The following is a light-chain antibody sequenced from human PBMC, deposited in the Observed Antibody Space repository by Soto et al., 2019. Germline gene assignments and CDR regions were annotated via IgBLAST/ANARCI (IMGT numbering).Light chain of an antibody. CDR2: DAS. V-gene: IGKV1-5*01. CDR1: QSVSNW. CDR3: QHYNSYSEA. Sequence: IQMTKSPSTLSAYVGDRVTITCRASQSVSNWLAWYQQKRGKAPELLIYDASSLKSGVPSRFSGSGSGTEFTLTISSLQPDDFATYYCQHYNSYSEAFGQGTKVDIK. J-gene: IGKJ1*01.